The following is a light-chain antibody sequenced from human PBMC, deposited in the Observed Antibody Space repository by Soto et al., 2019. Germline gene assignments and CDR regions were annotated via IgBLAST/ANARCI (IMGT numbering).Light chain of an antibody. V-gene: IGKV1-5*01. CDR2: AAS. Sequence: DVQMTQSPSTLSASLGDRVTLTCRASQSSSSWLAWFQQKPRKAPTPMSYAASRLESGVRSTFSGSGSGTEFTLTISSLQPDDFATYHCQQYNSYATFGQGTKVDIK. J-gene: IGKJ1*01. CDR1: QSSSSW. CDR3: QQYNSYAT.